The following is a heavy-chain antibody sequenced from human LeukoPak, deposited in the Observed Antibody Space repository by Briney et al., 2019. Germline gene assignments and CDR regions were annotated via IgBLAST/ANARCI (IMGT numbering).Heavy chain of an antibody. CDR1: GFTVSSIH. CDR3: ASGRGGRGGINYFDY. D-gene: IGHD2-15*01. Sequence: GGSLRLSCAASGFTVSSIHMVWVRQAPGKGLEWVSVTYTGGNSYYADSVKGRFIISRDNSKNTLYLQMNSLRAEDTALYYCASGRGGRGGINYFDYWGQGTLVTVSS. CDR2: TYTGGNS. V-gene: IGHV3-53*01. J-gene: IGHJ4*02.